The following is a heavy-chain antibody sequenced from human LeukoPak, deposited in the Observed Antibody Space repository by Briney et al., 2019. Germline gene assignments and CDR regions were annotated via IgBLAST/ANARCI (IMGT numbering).Heavy chain of an antibody. V-gene: IGHV4-38-2*02. D-gene: IGHD6-13*01. CDR3: ARRMESYSSGWSPRFFPDIYFDY. CDR1: GYSISSGYY. Sequence: SETLSLTCTVSGYSISSGYYWGWIRQPPGKGLEWIGSIYHSGSTYYNPSLKSRVTISVDTSKNQFSLKLSSVTAADTAVYYCARRMESYSSGWSPRFFPDIYFDYWGQGTLVTVSS. J-gene: IGHJ4*02. CDR2: IYHSGST.